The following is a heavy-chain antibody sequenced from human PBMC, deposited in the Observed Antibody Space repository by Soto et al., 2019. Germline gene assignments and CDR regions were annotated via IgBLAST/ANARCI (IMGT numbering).Heavy chain of an antibody. Sequence: QVQLVESGGGVVQPGRSLTLSCAASGFTFSSHGIHWVRQAPGKGLEWVAVIWYDGSNKYYSDSVKGRFTISRDNSKNTVSLQMSSLRAEDTAVYYCTRALAWYLDYWGLGTLVTVSS. CDR2: IWYDGSNK. V-gene: IGHV3-33*01. D-gene: IGHD3-16*01. CDR3: TRALAWYLDY. J-gene: IGHJ4*02. CDR1: GFTFSSHG.